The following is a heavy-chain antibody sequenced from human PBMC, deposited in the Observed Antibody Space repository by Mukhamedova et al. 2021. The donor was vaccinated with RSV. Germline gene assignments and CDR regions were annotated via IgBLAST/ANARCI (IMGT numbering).Heavy chain of an antibody. CDR3: TRLYSSGWSSYYYYGMDV. J-gene: IGHJ6*02. D-gene: IGHD6-19*01. V-gene: IGHV3-73*01. Sequence: AYAASVKGRFTISRDDSKNTAYLQMNSLKTEDTAVYYCTRLYSSGWSSYYYYGMDVWGQGTTVTVSS.